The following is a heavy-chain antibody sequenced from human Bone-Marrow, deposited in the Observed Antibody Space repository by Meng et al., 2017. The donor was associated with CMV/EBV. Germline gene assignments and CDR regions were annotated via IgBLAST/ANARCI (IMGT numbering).Heavy chain of an antibody. CDR3: AKDEIPYYHDGGGVY. Sequence: SCKASGYTFTRYFLHWVRQAPGKGLEWVSVIYSGGSTYYADSVKGRFTISRDNSKNTLYVQMNSLRAEDTAVYYCAKDEIPYYHDGGGVYWGQGTLVTVSS. D-gene: IGHD3-22*01. CDR2: IYSGGST. J-gene: IGHJ4*02. CDR1: GYTFTRYF. V-gene: IGHV3-53*01.